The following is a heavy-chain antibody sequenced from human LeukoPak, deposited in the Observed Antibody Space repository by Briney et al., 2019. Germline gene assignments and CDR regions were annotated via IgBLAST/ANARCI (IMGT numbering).Heavy chain of an antibody. CDR1: GFTFSRYW. D-gene: IGHD1-26*01. V-gene: IGHV3-7*01. J-gene: IGHJ4*02. CDR3: TRDPSGWGTVADY. Sequence: GGSLRLSCAASGFTFSRYWMSWVRQAPGKGLEWVANIKQDGSEKYYVDSVTGRFTISRDNAKISLYLQMNSLRVEDTAVYYCTRDPSGWGTVADYWGQGTLVTVSS. CDR2: IKQDGSEK.